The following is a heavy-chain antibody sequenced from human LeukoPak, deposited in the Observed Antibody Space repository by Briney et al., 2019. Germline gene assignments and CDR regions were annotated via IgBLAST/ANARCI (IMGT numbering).Heavy chain of an antibody. CDR1: GFTFSSYA. J-gene: IGHJ4*02. D-gene: IGHD3-22*01. Sequence: GGSLRLSCAASGFTFSSYAMSWVRQAPGKGLEWVSAISGSGGSTYSADSVKGRFTISRDNSKNTLYLQMNSLRAEDTAVYYCAKTRTYYYDSSGYYWDYWGQGTLVTVSS. CDR3: AKTRTYYYDSSGYYWDY. CDR2: ISGSGGST. V-gene: IGHV3-23*01.